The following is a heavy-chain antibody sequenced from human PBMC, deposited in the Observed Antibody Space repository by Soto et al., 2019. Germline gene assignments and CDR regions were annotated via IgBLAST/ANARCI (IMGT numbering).Heavy chain of an antibody. CDR3: ARDSGGLLVY. D-gene: IGHD6-19*01. Sequence: GASVKVSCKASGGTFSTYTISWVRQAPGQGLEWMGRIIPILNSVNYAQKFQGRVTITADKSAGTAYMEVSSLRSEDTAVYYCARDSGGLLVYWGQGTLVTVSS. CDR2: IIPILNSV. V-gene: IGHV1-69*08. CDR1: GGTFSTYT. J-gene: IGHJ4*02.